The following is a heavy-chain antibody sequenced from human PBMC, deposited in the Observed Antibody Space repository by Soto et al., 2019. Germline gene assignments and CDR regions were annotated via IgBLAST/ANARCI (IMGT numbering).Heavy chain of an antibody. V-gene: IGHV3-15*07. CDR1: GFTFSNAW. CDR3: TPLDAGS. Sequence: EVQLVESGGGLVKPGESLRLSCAASGFTFSNAWMNWVRQAPGKGLEWVGRIKTKTDGGATDYAAPVKGRFSISRDDSKNTLYLQMNSLKIEDTAVYYCTPLDAGSWGQGTLVTVSS. D-gene: IGHD3-9*01. J-gene: IGHJ5*02. CDR2: IKTKTDGGAT.